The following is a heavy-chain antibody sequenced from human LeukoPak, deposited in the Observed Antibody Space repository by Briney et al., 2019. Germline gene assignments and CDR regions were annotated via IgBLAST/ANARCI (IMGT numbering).Heavy chain of an antibody. CDR1: GGTFSSYA. V-gene: IGHV1-69*06. CDR2: IIPMFNTT. CDR3: VEGGIAPLNWFDP. J-gene: IGHJ5*02. Sequence: GASVKVSCKASGGTFSSYAISWVRQAPGQGLEWMGGIIPMFNTTKYAQKFQDRVTIIADKSTSTAYMELSSLRSEDTAVYYCVEGGIAPLNWFDPWGQGTLVTVSS. D-gene: IGHD6-13*01.